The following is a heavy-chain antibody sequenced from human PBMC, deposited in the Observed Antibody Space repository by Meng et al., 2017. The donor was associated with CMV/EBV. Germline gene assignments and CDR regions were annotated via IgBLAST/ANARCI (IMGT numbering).Heavy chain of an antibody. Sequence: GESLKISCAASGFTFSSYWMHWVRQAPGKGLVWVSRINSDGSSTSYADSVKGRFTISRVNAKNTLYLQMNSLRAEDTAVYYCARNVDYGMDVWGQGTTVTAP. CDR1: GFTFSSYW. D-gene: IGHD5-12*01. CDR2: INSDGSST. V-gene: IGHV3-74*01. CDR3: ARNVDYGMDV. J-gene: IGHJ6*02.